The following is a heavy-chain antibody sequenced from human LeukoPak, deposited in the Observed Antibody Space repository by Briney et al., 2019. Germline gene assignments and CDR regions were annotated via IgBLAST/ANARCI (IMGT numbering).Heavy chain of an antibody. J-gene: IGHJ4*02. CDR2: IRSKANSYAT. CDR1: GFTFSGSA. V-gene: IGHV3-73*01. D-gene: IGHD2-8*01. Sequence: GGSLRLSCAASGFTFSGSAMHWVRQASGKGLEWVGRIRSKANSYATAYAASVKGRFTISRDDSKNTAYLQMNSLKTEDTAVYYCARDLGYCTNGVCHTRFDYWGQGTLVAVSS. CDR3: ARDLGYCTNGVCHTRFDY.